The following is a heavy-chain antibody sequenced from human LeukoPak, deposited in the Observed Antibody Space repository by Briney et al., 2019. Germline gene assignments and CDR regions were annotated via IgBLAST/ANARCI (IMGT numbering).Heavy chain of an antibody. J-gene: IGHJ4*02. D-gene: IGHD2-2*01. CDR3: AKDHRGYCSSTSCFGFDY. CDR2: ISYDGSNK. V-gene: IGHV3-30*04. CDR1: GFTFSSYA. Sequence: GGSLRLSCAASGFTFSSYAMHWVRQAPGKGPGWVGVISYDGSNKYYADSVKGRFTISRDNSKNTLYLQMNSLRAEDTAVYYCAKDHRGYCSSTSCFGFDYWGQGTLVTVSS.